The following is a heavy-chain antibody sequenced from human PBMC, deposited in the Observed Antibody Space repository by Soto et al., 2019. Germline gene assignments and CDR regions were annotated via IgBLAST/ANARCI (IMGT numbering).Heavy chain of an antibody. CDR2: IKSKTDGGTA. Sequence: GGSLRLSCAASGFNFINAWMNWVRQAPGKGLEWVGRIKSKTDGGTADYAAPVKGRFTISRDDSKNTLYLQMNIVKSEDTAVYFCSTDHGSGWFFGFDYWGQGTLVTVSS. D-gene: IGHD6-19*01. V-gene: IGHV3-15*07. CDR3: STDHGSGWFFGFDY. CDR1: GFNFINAW. J-gene: IGHJ4*02.